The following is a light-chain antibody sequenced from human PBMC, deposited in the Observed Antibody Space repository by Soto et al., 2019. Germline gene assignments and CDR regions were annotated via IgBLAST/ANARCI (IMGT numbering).Light chain of an antibody. CDR1: QSITTY. CDR2: AAS. J-gene: IGKJ2*01. V-gene: IGKV1-39*01. CDR3: QQSYRTPGT. Sequence: DLQMTQSPFSLSASVGDRVTIICRASQSITTYLNWYQQKPGNAPKLLIYAASSLQIGVPSRFSGSGSGTDFTLTISSLQPEDFATYYCQQSYRTPGTFGQGTKLEIK.